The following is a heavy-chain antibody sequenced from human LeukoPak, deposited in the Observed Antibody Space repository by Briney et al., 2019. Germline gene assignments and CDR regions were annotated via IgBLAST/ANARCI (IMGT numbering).Heavy chain of an antibody. CDR3: VRGYSFGPYGMDV. CDR2: ISDSGGST. Sequence: TGGSLRLSCSASGFPFSSYAMEWVRQAPGKGLEYVSAISDSGGSTYYADSVKGRFTISRDNSKNTLYLQMSSLRAEDTAVYFCVRGYSFGPYGMDVWDQGTTVTVSS. J-gene: IGHJ6*02. D-gene: IGHD2-15*01. V-gene: IGHV3-64D*09. CDR1: GFPFSSYA.